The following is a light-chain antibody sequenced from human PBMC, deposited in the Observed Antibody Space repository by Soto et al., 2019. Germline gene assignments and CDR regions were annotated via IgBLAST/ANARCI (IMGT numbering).Light chain of an antibody. J-gene: IGKJ2*01. V-gene: IGKV3-15*01. Sequence: EIVMTQSPVTLSVSPEERATLSCRASQNISNNLAWYQQRLGQAPRLLIYGASTRATGVPARFGGGGSGTEFTLTISSLQSEDCAVYYCQEYNNWPLYTFGQGTQLEIK. CDR1: QNISNN. CDR2: GAS. CDR3: QEYNNWPLYT.